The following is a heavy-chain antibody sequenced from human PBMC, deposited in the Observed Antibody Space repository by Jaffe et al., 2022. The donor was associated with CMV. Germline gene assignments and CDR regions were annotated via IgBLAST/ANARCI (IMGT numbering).Heavy chain of an antibody. Sequence: QLQLQESGPGLLKPSETLSLTCSVSGGSLSSTSYYWDWIRQPPGKGLEWIGCISYSGTTYYNPSLKSRLNIFVDTSKNQFSLKMTSVTAADTAVYYCASRRVVAAGGHDVFDIWGQGSMVTVSS. CDR1: GGSLSSTSYY. CDR3: ASRRVVAAGGHDVFDI. CDR2: ISYSGTT. D-gene: IGHD2-15*01. V-gene: IGHV4-39*01. J-gene: IGHJ3*02.